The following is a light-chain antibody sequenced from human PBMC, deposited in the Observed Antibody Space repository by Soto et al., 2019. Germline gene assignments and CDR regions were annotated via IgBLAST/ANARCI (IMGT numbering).Light chain of an antibody. CDR2: GAS. J-gene: IGKJ5*01. CDR1: QSVHTF. Sequence: EIVFTHSPDTLSLSPVEGASLSCRASQSVHTFLAWYQQKPGQPPRLLIYGASTRATGVPARFSGSGSGTDFTLTISSLEPEDFAVYYCHQRSNWPPDTFGQGTRLEIK. V-gene: IGKV3-11*01. CDR3: HQRSNWPPDT.